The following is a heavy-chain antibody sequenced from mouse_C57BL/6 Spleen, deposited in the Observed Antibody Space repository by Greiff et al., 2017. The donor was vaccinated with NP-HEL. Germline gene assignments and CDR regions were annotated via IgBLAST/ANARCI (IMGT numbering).Heavy chain of an antibody. CDR1: GYTFTSYW. V-gene: IGHV1-52*01. CDR3: ARSGGALLRYPKGV. J-gene: IGHJ1*03. CDR2: IDPSDSET. Sequence: QVQLQQPGAELVRPGSSVKLSCKASGYTFTSYWMHWVKQRPIQGLEWIGNIDPSDSETHYNQKFKDKATLTVDKSSSTAYMQLSSLTSEDSAVYYCARSGGALLRYPKGVWGTGTTVTVSS. D-gene: IGHD1-1*01.